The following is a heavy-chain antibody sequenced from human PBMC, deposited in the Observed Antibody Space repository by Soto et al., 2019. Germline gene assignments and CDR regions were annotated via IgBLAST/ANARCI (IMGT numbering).Heavy chain of an antibody. CDR1: GFTFSSYG. J-gene: IGHJ5*02. CDR3: ARDSYSNYVSPYNWFDP. CDR2: IWYDGSNK. V-gene: IGHV3-33*01. D-gene: IGHD4-4*01. Sequence: GGSLRLSCAASGFTFSSYGMHWVRQAPGKGLEWVAVIWYDGSNKYYADSVKGRFTISRDNSKNTLYLQMNSLRAEDTAVYYCARDSYSNYVSPYNWFDPWGQGTLVTVSS.